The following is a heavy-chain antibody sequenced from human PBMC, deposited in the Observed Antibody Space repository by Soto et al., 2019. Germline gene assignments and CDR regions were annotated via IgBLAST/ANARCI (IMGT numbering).Heavy chain of an antibody. CDR2: ISAYNGNT. V-gene: IGHV1-18*01. CDR1: GYTFTSYG. Sequence: ASVKVSCKASGYTFTSYGISWVRQAPGQGLEWMGWISAYNGNTNYAQKLQGRVTMTTDTSTSTAYMELRSLRSDDTAVYYCAREEGIVVVPAAIGGYYYYGMDAWGQGTTVTVSS. J-gene: IGHJ6*02. D-gene: IGHD2-2*01. CDR3: AREEGIVVVPAAIGGYYYYGMDA.